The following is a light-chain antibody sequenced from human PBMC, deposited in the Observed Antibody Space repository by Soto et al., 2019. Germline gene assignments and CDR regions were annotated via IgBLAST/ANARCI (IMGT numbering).Light chain of an antibody. J-gene: IGKJ5*01. V-gene: IGKV3-11*01. CDR1: QSVTSY. CDR3: QQRFSWPIT. Sequence: EIVLTQSPATLSLSPGERATLSCGASQSVTSYLAWYQQKPGQAPRLLIYDASNRATGIPARFSGSGSGTDFTLTISSLEPEVFAVYYCQQRFSWPITFGQGTRLEIK. CDR2: DAS.